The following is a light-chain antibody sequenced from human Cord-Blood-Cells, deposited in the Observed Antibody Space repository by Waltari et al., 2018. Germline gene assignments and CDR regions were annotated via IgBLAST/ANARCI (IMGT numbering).Light chain of an antibody. CDR3: QQSYSTPRT. V-gene: IGKV1-39*01. J-gene: IGKJ1*01. CDR2: AAS. Sequence: DLQMTQSPSSLSASVGDRVTITCRASQSISSHLNWYQQKPGKAPKPLIYAASRLQSGVPSRFSGSGSETDFTLTISSLQSEDFATYYCQQSYSTPRTFGQGNEVEIK. CDR1: QSISSH.